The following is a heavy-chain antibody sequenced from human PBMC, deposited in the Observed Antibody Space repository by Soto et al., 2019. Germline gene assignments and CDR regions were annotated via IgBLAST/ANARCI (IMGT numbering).Heavy chain of an antibody. CDR3: ARHRPGLVLMVYVPHSNWFDP. V-gene: IGHV4-39*01. CDR2: IYYSGST. Sequence: PWETLYRTCPVSGGAISSSRYYWGWICQPPGKGLEWIGSIYYSGSTYYNPSLKSRVTISVYTSKNQLSLKLSSVTAADAAVYYCARHRPGLVLMVYVPHSNWFDPWGQGTLVTVS. D-gene: IGHD2-8*01. CDR1: GGAISSSRYY. J-gene: IGHJ5*02.